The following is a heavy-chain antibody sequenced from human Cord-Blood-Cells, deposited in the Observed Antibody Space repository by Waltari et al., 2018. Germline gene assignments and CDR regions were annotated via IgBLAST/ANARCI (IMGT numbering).Heavy chain of an antibody. V-gene: IGHV3-30*18. D-gene: IGHD3-10*01. CDR2: ISYDGSNK. J-gene: IGHJ6*02. CDR3: AKKLDGSGSYYNYYYYGMDV. Sequence: QVQLVESGGGVVQPGRSLRLSCAASGFTFSSYGMHWVRPAPGKGLVWVAVISYDGSNKYYADSVKGRFTISRDNSKNTLYLQMNSLRAEDTAVYYCAKKLDGSGSYYNYYYYGMDVWGQGTTVTVSS. CDR1: GFTFSSYG.